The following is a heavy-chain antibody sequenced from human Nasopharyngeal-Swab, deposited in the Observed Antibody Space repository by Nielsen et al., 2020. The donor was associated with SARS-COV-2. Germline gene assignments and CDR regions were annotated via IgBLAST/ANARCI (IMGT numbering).Heavy chain of an antibody. Sequence: WIRQPPGKGLEWIGSIYHSGSTNYNPSLKSRVTISVDKSKNQFSLKLSSVTAADTAMYYCATTPPSPIQGGPHTYFDYWGQGTLVTVSS. CDR2: IYHSGST. V-gene: IGHV4-39*07. J-gene: IGHJ4*02. CDR3: ATTPPSPIQGGPHTYFDY. D-gene: IGHD5-18*01.